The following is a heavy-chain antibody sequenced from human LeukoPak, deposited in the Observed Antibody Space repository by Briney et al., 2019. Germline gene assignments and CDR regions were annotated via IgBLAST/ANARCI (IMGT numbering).Heavy chain of an antibody. CDR1: GFTFSSYG. V-gene: IGHV3-30*18. CDR2: ISYDGSNK. J-gene: IGHJ4*02. D-gene: IGHD1-14*01. CDR3: AKGPLFDY. Sequence: GGSLRLSCAASGFTFSSYGMHWVRQAPGKGLEWVAVISYDGSNKYYADSVKGRITISRDNSKNTLYLQMNSLRAEDTAVYYCAKGPLFDYWGQGTLVTVSS.